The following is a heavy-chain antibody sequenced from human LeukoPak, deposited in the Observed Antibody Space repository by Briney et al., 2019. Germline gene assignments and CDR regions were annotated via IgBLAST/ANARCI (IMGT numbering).Heavy chain of an antibody. CDR2: INHSGST. J-gene: IGHJ4*02. D-gene: IGHD3-9*01. V-gene: IGHV4-34*01. Sequence: SETLSLTCAVYGGSFSGYYWGWIRQPPGKGLEWIGEINHSGSTNYNPSLKSRVTISVDTSKNQFSLKLSSVTAADTAVYYCARGQLRYFDWLLYPQPFDYWGQGTLVTVSS. CDR1: GGSFSGYY. CDR3: ARGQLRYFDWLLYPQPFDY.